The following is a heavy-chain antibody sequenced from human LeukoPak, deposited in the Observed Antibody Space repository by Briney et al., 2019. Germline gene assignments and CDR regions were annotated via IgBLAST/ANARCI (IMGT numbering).Heavy chain of an antibody. D-gene: IGHD3-22*01. J-gene: IGHJ4*02. CDR2: ISSSGSTI. CDR1: GFTFSNAW. Sequence: GGSLRLSCAASGFTFSNAWMNWVRQAPGKGLEWVSYISSSGSTIYYADSVKGRFTTSRDNAKNSLYLQMNSLRAEDTAVYYCARDYYDRSNFDYWGQGTLVTVSS. CDR3: ARDYYDRSNFDY. V-gene: IGHV3-48*04.